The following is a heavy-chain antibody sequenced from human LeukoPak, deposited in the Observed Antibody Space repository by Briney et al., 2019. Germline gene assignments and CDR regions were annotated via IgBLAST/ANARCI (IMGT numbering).Heavy chain of an antibody. CDR1: GYTFTGYY. J-gene: IGHJ6*03. CDR3: ATATYYYGSGSYYYYYMDV. V-gene: IGHV1-24*01. CDR2: FDPEDGET. Sequence: ASVKVSCKASGYTFTGYYMHWVRQAPGQGLEWMGGFDPEDGETIYAQKFQGRVTMTEDTSTDTAYMELSSLRSEDTAVYYCATATYYYGSGSYYYYYMDVWGKGTTVTVSS. D-gene: IGHD3-10*01.